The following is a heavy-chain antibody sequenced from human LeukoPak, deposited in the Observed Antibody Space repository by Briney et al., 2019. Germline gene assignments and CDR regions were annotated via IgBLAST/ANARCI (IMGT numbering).Heavy chain of an antibody. CDR3: ARKRNVVPAAIGHFDY. D-gene: IGHD2-2*02. Sequence: SETLSLTCAVYGGSFSGYYWSWIRQPPGKGLEWIGEINHSGSTNYNPSLKSRVTISVDTSKNQFSLKLSSVTAADTAVYYCARKRNVVPAAIGHFDYWGQGTLVTVSS. CDR1: GGSFSGYY. CDR2: INHSGST. V-gene: IGHV4-34*01. J-gene: IGHJ4*02.